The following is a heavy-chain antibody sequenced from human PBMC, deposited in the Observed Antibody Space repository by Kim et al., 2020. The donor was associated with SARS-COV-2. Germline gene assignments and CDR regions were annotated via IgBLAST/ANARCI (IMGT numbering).Heavy chain of an antibody. CDR2: IKSKTDGGTT. V-gene: IGHV3-15*01. CDR1: GFTFSNAW. D-gene: IGHD2-2*01. J-gene: IGHJ3*02. Sequence: GGSLRLSCAASGFTFSNAWMSWVRQAPGKGLEWVGRIKSKTDGGTTDYAAPVKGRFTISRDDSKNTLYLQMNSLKTEDTAVYYCTTYEAGAAIVGGTDAFDIWGQGTMVTVSS. CDR3: TTYEAGAAIVGGTDAFDI.